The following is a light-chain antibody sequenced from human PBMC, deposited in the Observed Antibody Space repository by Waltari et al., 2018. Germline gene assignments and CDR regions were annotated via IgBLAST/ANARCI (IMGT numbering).Light chain of an antibody. V-gene: IGLV2-14*01. CDR2: DVN. J-gene: IGLJ1*01. CDR3: TSYTSRHTLV. Sequence: QSALTQPASVSGSPGQSITISCTGSSLDVGGYDFVSWYRQHHGKAPKVVIFDVNNRPSGVSDRVSGSKSGNTASLTISGLQAEDEGDYYCTSYTSRHTLVFGGGTKVTVL. CDR1: SLDVGGYDF.